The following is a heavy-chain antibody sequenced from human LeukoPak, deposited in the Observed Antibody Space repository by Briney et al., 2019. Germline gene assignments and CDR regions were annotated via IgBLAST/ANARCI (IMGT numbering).Heavy chain of an antibody. Sequence: SETLSLTCTVSGGSISSFYWSWIRQPAGKGLEWIGRIYTSGSTNYNPSLKSRVTFSVDTSKNQFSLRLSSVSAADTAVYYCARGYYDSSGYFVDWGQGTLVTVSS. D-gene: IGHD3-22*01. V-gene: IGHV4-4*07. J-gene: IGHJ4*02. CDR3: ARGYYDSSGYFVD. CDR2: IYTSGST. CDR1: GGSISSFY.